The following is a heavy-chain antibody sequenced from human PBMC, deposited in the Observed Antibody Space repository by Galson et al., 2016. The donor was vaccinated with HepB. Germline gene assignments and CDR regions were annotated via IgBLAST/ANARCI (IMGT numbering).Heavy chain of an antibody. CDR1: GGSISSGDYY. CDR2: IYYYGST. J-gene: IGHJ6*02. Sequence: TLSLTCTVSGGSISSGDYYWSWIRQHPGKGLEWVGYIYYYGSTYYSPSLRSRVTLSVHTSKHQSSLKLRSVTAADTAVYYCAREESAGRDYYHAVDVCGQGTTVTVSS. D-gene: IGHD6-13*01. V-gene: IGHV4-31*03. CDR3: AREESAGRDYYHAVDV.